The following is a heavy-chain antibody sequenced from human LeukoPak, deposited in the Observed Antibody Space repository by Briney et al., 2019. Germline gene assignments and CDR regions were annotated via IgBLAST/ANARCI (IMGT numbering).Heavy chain of an antibody. V-gene: IGHV4-39*01. CDR2: IYYTGST. D-gene: IGHD1-14*01. CDR1: GGSISSSRYY. Sequence: SETLSLTCTVSGGSISSSRYYWGYIRQPPGKGLEWLGSIYYTGSTYYNPSLKSRVTVSVDTSKNQFSLKLNSVTVADTAVYYCVRHDLIGITGGNFDYWGQGTLVSVSS. CDR3: VRHDLIGITGGNFDY. J-gene: IGHJ4*02.